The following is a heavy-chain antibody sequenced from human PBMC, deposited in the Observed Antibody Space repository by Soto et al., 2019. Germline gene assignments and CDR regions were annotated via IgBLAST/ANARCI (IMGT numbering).Heavy chain of an antibody. CDR1: GGTFSTSA. D-gene: IGHD7-27*01. CDR2: YIPVFGTP. CDR3: ATQLTGDLDF. Sequence: QVQLVQSGAEVRKPGSSVKVSCVASGGTFSTSAMNWVRQAPGQGLEWVGGYIPVFGTPTYAQSLRGKVTITVDVPTTTAYMELTRLRPEDTAVYYCATQLTGDLDFWGQGTLVIVSS. V-gene: IGHV1-69*13. J-gene: IGHJ4*02.